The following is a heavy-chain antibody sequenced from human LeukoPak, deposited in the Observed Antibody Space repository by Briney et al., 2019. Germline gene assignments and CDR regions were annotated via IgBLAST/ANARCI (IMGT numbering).Heavy chain of an antibody. Sequence: GGSLRLSCAASGFTFSSHAMNWVRQAPGKGLEWVSAISGSGGSTYYADSVKGRFTLSRDNSQNKLYLQMNSLRAEDTAVYYCATTRRPVITFGGVIGVWGQGTLVTVSS. CDR1: GFTFSSHA. D-gene: IGHD3-16*02. V-gene: IGHV3-23*01. J-gene: IGHJ4*02. CDR2: ISGSGGST. CDR3: ATTRRPVITFGGVIGV.